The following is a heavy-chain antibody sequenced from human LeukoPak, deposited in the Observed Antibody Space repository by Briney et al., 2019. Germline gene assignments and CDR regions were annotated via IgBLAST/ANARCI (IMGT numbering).Heavy chain of an antibody. J-gene: IGHJ3*02. Sequence: PGGSLRLSCAASIFSFSTYDMHWVRQAPGKGLEWVSSISSSGSYIYNADSVKGRFTISRDNAKNSMYLQMDSLRAEDTAVYYCARSIDTHAFDIWGQGTMVTVSS. D-gene: IGHD5-18*01. CDR2: ISSSGSYI. CDR1: IFSFSTYD. CDR3: ARSIDTHAFDI. V-gene: IGHV3-21*01.